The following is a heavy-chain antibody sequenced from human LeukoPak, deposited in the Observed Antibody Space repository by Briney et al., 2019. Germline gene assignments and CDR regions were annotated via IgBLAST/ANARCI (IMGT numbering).Heavy chain of an antibody. Sequence: SETLSLTCSVSGDSTSSYYWGWIRQPPGKGLEWIGEINHSGSTNYNPSLKSRVTISVDTSKNQFSLKLSSVTAADTAVYYCARGHPYYYGSGSYFYRRRSTFDYWGQGTLVTVSS. CDR2: INHSGST. D-gene: IGHD3-10*01. J-gene: IGHJ4*02. CDR1: GDSTSSYY. V-gene: IGHV4-34*01. CDR3: ARGHPYYYGSGSYFYRRRSTFDY.